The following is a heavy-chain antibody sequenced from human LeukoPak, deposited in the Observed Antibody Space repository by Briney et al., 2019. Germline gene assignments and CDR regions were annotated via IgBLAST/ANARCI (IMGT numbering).Heavy chain of an antibody. V-gene: IGHV3-30*02. CDR2: IRNDGNEI. J-gene: IGHJ6*03. Sequence: GSLRLSCAASGFILSNYAMHWVRQAPGKGLEWVAFIRNDGNEIYYADSVKGRFTISRDNSRDTVYFQMNSLIYDDTAVYYCARTGFEWGEYFYYMDVWGKGTTVTVSS. CDR1: GFILSNYA. D-gene: IGHD2/OR15-2a*01. CDR3: ARTGFEWGEYFYYMDV.